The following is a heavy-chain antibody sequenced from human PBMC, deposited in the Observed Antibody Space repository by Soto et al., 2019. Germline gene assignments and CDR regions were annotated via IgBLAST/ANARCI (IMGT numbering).Heavy chain of an antibody. J-gene: IGHJ3*02. CDR3: VRGDVFDI. CDR1: GGSISGYF. V-gene: IGHV4-4*07. CDR2: IYSAGST. D-gene: IGHD3-16*01. Sequence: QLQLQESGPGLVKPSETLSLICTVSGGSISGYFWSWVRQPAGKGLEWIGRIYSAGSTNYNPSLKSRVTMSVDTSQNQSSLKLTSVTAADTAMYYCVRGDVFDIWGRGTMVTVSS.